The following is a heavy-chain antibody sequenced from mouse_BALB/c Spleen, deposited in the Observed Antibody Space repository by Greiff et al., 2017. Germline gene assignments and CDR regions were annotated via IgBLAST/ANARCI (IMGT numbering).Heavy chain of an antibody. CDR3: ARDYTPVWCDV. J-gene: IGHJ1*01. D-gene: IGHD2-4*01. CDR1: GYTFTSYV. Sequence: VQLKESGPELVKPGASVKMSCKASGYTFTSYVMHWVKQKPGQGLEWIGYIKPYNDGTKYNEKFKGKATLTSDKSSSTADMELSSLTSEDSAVYYCARDYTPVWCDVWGAGTMVTVSA. V-gene: IGHV1-14*01. CDR2: IKPYNDGT.